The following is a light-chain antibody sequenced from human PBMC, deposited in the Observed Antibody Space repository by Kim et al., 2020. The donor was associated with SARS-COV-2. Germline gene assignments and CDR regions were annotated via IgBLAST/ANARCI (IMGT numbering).Light chain of an antibody. CDR2: GKN. Sequence: SSELTQDPAVSVALGQTVRITCQGDSLRSYYVTWYQQKPGQAPMLVIYGKNNRPSEIPDRLSGSSSGNTASVTITGAQAEDEGDYYCCSRDTDHNVIFGGGTQLTVL. J-gene: IGLJ2*01. CDR1: SLRSYY. V-gene: IGLV3-19*01. CDR3: CSRDTDHNVI.